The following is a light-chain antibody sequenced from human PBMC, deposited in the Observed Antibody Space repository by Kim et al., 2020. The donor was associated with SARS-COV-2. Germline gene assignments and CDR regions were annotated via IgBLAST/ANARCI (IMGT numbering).Light chain of an antibody. V-gene: IGKV3-20*01. Sequence: SPRDTMSLSRRASSIVRCRSLAWYQQKPGQTPRFLLDGASNRATGIPDRFSGSGSGTDFTITISILEPEHFAVYYCQKYGSPTWTFRQGTKLDIK. CDR1: SIVRCRS. CDR3: QKYGSPTWT. CDR2: GAS. J-gene: IGKJ1*01.